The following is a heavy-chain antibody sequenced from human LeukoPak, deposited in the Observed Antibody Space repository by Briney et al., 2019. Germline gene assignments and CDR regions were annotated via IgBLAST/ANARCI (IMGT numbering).Heavy chain of an antibody. J-gene: IGHJ4*02. CDR1: GFTFSSYG. CDR3: AKDPLWFGEPEYYFDY. CDR2: IWYDGSNK. D-gene: IGHD3-10*01. V-gene: IGHV3-33*06. Sequence: PGRSLRLSCAASGFTFSSYGMHWVRQAPGKGLEWVAGIWYDGSNKYYADSVKGRFTISRDNSKNTLYLQMNSLRAEDTAVYYCAKDPLWFGEPEYYFDYWGQGTLVTVSS.